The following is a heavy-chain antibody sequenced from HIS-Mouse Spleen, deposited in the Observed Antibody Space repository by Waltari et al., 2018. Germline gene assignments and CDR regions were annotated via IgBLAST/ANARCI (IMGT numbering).Heavy chain of an antibody. CDR3: AKPTGIAAAGFDY. D-gene: IGHD6-13*01. CDR1: GFTFSSYG. V-gene: IGHV3-30*18. J-gene: IGHJ4*02. CDR2: ISYDGSNK. Sequence: QVQLVESGGGVVQPGRSLRLSCAASGFTFSSYGMHWVRRAPGKGLEWVAVISYDGSNKYYADSVKGRFTISRDNSKNTLYLQMNSLRAEDTAVYYCAKPTGIAAAGFDYWGQGTLVTVSS.